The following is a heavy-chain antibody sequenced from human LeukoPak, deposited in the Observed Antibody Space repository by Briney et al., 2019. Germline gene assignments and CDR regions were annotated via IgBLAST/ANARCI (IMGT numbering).Heavy chain of an antibody. CDR1: GDSLNHYY. D-gene: IGHD6-6*01. Sequence: SETLSLTCNVSGDSLNHYYWSWIRQPAGKGLEWIGRIYSNGNTNYNPSLRSRVSLSIDTSNNQFSLRLNSVTAADTAVYYCARGHSSSWKYYFDYWGQGTLVTVSS. V-gene: IGHV4-4*07. CDR3: ARGHSSSWKYYFDY. J-gene: IGHJ4*02. CDR2: IYSNGNT.